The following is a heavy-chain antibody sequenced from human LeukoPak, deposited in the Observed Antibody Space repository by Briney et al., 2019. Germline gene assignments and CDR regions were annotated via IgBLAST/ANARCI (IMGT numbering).Heavy chain of an antibody. J-gene: IGHJ3*01. CDR1: GFIFSNYG. V-gene: IGHV3-33*01. CDR2: MSCDGSNT. Sequence: GGSLRLSCAASGFIFSNYGLHWVRQAPGKGLEWVAVMSCDGSNTYYADSVKGRFTVSRDNSKNTLYLQMNSLRAEDTAVYYCARDERPNVFDLWGQGTMVTVSS. D-gene: IGHD1-1*01. CDR3: ARDERPNVFDL.